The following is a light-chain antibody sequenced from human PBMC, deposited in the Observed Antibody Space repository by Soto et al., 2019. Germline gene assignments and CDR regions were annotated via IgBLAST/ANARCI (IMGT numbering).Light chain of an antibody. J-gene: IGLJ3*02. CDR2: KND. Sequence: QSVLTQPPSASGTPGQRVTISCTGSSSDIGSNYVYWYQQLPEMAPKLLIYKNDQRPSGISERFSGSKSGTSASLAISGLRDEDEANYSCASWDDTLSGRVFGGGTKLTVL. CDR1: SSDIGSNY. CDR3: ASWDDTLSGRV. V-gene: IGLV1-47*01.